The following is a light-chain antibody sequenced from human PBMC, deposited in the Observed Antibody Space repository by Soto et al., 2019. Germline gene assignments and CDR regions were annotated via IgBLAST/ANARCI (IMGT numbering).Light chain of an antibody. Sequence: QSVLTQPPSASGSPEQSVTISCTGTSSDVGDYNYVSWCQQYPGKAPKFTIYEVTKRPSGVPDRFSGSKSGNAASLTVSGLQAEDEADYNCNSNAGSKNVVLGGGTKLTVL. J-gene: IGLJ3*02. CDR1: SSDVGDYNY. CDR3: NSNAGSKNVV. CDR2: EVT. V-gene: IGLV2-8*01.